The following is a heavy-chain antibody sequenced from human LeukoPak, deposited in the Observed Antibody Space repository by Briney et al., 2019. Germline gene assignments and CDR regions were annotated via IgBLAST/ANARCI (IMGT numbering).Heavy chain of an antibody. J-gene: IGHJ4*02. CDR1: GFTVSSNY. V-gene: IGHV3-53*01. CDR2: IYSGGST. Sequence: PGGSLRLSCAASGFTVSSNYMSWVRQAPGKGLEWVSVIYSGGSTYYADSVKGRFTISRDNSKNTLYLQMNSLRAEDTAVYYCARAVDPTEYYFDYWGQGTLVTVSS. CDR3: ARAVDPTEYYFDY. D-gene: IGHD1-1*01.